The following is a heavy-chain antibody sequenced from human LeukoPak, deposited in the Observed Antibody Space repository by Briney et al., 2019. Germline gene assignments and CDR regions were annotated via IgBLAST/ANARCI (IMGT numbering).Heavy chain of an antibody. J-gene: IGHJ5*02. CDR1: GGSFSGYY. D-gene: IGHD4-17*01. CDR3: ASTGYGDNWFDP. CDR2: INHSGST. V-gene: IGHV4-34*01. Sequence: TSETLSLTCAVYGGSFSGYYWSWIRQPPGKGLEWIGEINHSGSTNYNPSLKSRVTISVDTSKNQLSLKLSSVTAADTAVYYCASTGYGDNWFDPWGQGTLVTVSS.